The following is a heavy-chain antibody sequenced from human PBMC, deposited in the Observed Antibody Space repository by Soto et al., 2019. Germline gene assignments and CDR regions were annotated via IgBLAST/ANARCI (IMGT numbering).Heavy chain of an antibody. D-gene: IGHD2-21*02. CDR3: AGDWGPYCGGDCYLGRFDY. V-gene: IGHV1-69*12. Sequence: QVQLVQSGAEVKKPGSSVKVSCKASGGTFSSYAISWVRQAPGQGLEWMGGIIPIFGTANYAQKFQGRVTITADESTNTGYMELSRLRSEDTAVYYCAGDWGPYCGGDCYLGRFDYWGQGTLVTVSS. CDR1: GGTFSSYA. J-gene: IGHJ4*02. CDR2: IIPIFGTA.